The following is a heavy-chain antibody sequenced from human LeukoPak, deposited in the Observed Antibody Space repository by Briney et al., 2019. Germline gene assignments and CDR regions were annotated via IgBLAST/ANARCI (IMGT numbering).Heavy chain of an antibody. V-gene: IGHV3-21*01. CDR2: ISSSSSYI. CDR3: ARVRGTVNWFDP. Sequence: GGSLRLSCAASGFTFSSYSMNWVRQAPGKGLEWVSSISSSSSYIYYADSVKGRFTISRDSAKNSLYLQMNSLRAEDTAVYYCARVRGTVNWFDPWGQGTLVTVSS. CDR1: GFTFSSYS. J-gene: IGHJ5*02. D-gene: IGHD4-11*01.